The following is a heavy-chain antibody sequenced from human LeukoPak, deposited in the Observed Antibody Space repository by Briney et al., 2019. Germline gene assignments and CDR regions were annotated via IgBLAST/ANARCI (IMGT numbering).Heavy chain of an antibody. Sequence: SETLSLTCTVSGGSISSSSYYWGWIRRPPGKGLEWIGSIYYSGSTYYNPSLKSRVTISVDTSKNQFSLKLSSVTAADTAVYYCARHGRWVYVWTPFDYWGQGTLVTVSS. CDR1: GGSISSSSYY. CDR3: ARHGRWVYVWTPFDY. D-gene: IGHD5/OR15-5a*01. J-gene: IGHJ4*02. V-gene: IGHV4-39*01. CDR2: IYYSGST.